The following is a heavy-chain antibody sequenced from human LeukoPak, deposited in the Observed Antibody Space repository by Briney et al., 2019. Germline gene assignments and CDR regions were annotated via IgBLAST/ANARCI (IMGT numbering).Heavy chain of an antibody. Sequence: GGSLRLSCAASGFTVSSNYMSWVRQAPGKGLEWVSAISGSGGSTYYADSVKGRFTISRDNSKNTLYLQMNSLRAEDTAVYYCAKAGGLRRYYFDYWGQGTLVTVSS. CDR1: GFTVSSNY. V-gene: IGHV3-23*01. J-gene: IGHJ4*02. D-gene: IGHD4-17*01. CDR2: ISGSGGST. CDR3: AKAGGLRRYYFDY.